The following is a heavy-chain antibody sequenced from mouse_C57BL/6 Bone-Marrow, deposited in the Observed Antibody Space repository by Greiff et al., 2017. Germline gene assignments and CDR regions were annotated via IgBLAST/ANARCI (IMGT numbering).Heavy chain of an antibody. J-gene: IGHJ2*01. V-gene: IGHV1-69*01. D-gene: IGHD2-2*01. CDR1: GYTFTSYW. CDR3: ARGAIYYGYDEDY. CDR2: IDPSDSYT. Sequence: VQLQQPGAELVMPGASVKLSCKASGYTFTSYWMHWVKQRPGQGLEWIGEIDPSDSYTNYNQKFKGKSTLTVDKSSSTAYMQLSSLTSEDSAVYYCARGAIYYGYDEDYWGQGTTLTVSS.